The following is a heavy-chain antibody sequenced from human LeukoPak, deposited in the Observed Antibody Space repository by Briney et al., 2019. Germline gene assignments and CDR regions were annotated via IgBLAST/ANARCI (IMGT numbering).Heavy chain of an antibody. D-gene: IGHD3-22*01. J-gene: IGHJ4*02. Sequence: SETLSLTCTVSGGSISSYYWSWIRQPPGKGLEWIGYIYYSGSTNYNPSLKSRVTISVDTSKNQFSLKLSSVTAADTAVYYCARALYYYDSSGYYYFDHWGQGTLVTVSS. CDR3: ARALYYYDSSGYYYFDH. CDR1: GGSISSYY. CDR2: IYYSGST. V-gene: IGHV4-59*01.